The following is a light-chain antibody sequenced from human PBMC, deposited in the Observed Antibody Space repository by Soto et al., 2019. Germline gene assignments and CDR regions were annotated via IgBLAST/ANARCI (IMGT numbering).Light chain of an antibody. CDR2: GAS. CDR1: QSVANN. CDR3: QQHNNWPPWT. J-gene: IGKJ1*01. Sequence: IVMTQSPATLSVSPGERVTLSCRASQSVANNVAWYQQRPGQPPRLLIYGASTRASGVPARFSGSGYGRQFTLTISSLQSEDFAIYHCQQHNNWPPWTFGQGTKVDIK. V-gene: IGKV3-15*01.